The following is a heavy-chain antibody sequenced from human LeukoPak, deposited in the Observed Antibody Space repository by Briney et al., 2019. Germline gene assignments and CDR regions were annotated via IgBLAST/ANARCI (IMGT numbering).Heavy chain of an antibody. CDR1: GGSISSYY. J-gene: IGHJ5*02. D-gene: IGHD3-10*01. V-gene: IGHV4-59*01. Sequence: SETLSLTCTVSGGSISSYYWSWIRQPPGKGLEWIGYIYYSGSTNYNPSLKSRVTISVDTSKNQFSLKLSSVTAADTAVYYCARGGGSRWWFDPWGQGTLVTVSS. CDR2: IYYSGST. CDR3: ARGGGSRWWFDP.